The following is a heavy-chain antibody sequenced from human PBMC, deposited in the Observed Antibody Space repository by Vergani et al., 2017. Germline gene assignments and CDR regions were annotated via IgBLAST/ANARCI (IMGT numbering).Heavy chain of an antibody. CDR2: ISYDGTQK. V-gene: IGHV3-30*03. CDR1: GFTSSYYG. D-gene: IGHD3-22*01. CDR3: ARLYGRDSSGSKYFDY. Sequence: QVHLVESGGGVVQPGRSLRLSCVVSGFTSSYYGMHWVRQAPGKGLEWVAVISYDGTQKYYADSVKGRFTISRDNSKSTLYLQRSSLRASDSAMYYCARLYGRDSSGSKYFDYWGQGTLVTVSS. J-gene: IGHJ4*02.